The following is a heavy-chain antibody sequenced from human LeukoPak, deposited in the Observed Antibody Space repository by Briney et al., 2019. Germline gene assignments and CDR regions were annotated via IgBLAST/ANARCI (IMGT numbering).Heavy chain of an antibody. CDR2: ISGSGGST. V-gene: IGHV3-23*01. J-gene: IGHJ4*02. Sequence: GGSLRLSCAASGFTFSSYAMSWVRQAPGKGLEWVSGISGSGGSTFYADSVKGRFTISRDNSKNTLYLEMNSPRAEDTAVYYCAKDLFDGNPLFHFDYWGQRTLVTVSS. D-gene: IGHD4-23*01. CDR3: AKDLFDGNPLFHFDY. CDR1: GFTFSSYA.